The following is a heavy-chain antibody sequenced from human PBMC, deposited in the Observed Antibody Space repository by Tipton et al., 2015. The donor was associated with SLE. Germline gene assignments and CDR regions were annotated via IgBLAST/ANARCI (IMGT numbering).Heavy chain of an antibody. Sequence: TLSLTCAVYGGSFSGYYWSWIRRPPGKGLEWIGEINHSGSTNYNPSLKSRVTISVDTSKNQFSLKLSSVTAADTAVYYCARGRVAAVYYYYYYYMDVWGKGTTVTVSS. J-gene: IGHJ6*03. V-gene: IGHV4-34*01. CDR3: ARGRVAAVYYYYYYYMDV. CDR1: GGSFSGYY. CDR2: INHSGST. D-gene: IGHD6-13*01.